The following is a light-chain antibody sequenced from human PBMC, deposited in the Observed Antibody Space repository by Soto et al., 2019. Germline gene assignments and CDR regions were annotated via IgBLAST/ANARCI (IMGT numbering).Light chain of an antibody. Sequence: QSVLTQPRSVSGSPGQSVTISCTGTSSYVGGYNYVSWYQQHPGKAPKLMIYDVSKRPSGVPDRFSGSKSGTTASLTISGLQAEDEADYYCCLFAGSHTSYVFGTGTKVTVL. CDR3: CLFAGSHTSYV. CDR2: DVS. V-gene: IGLV2-11*01. J-gene: IGLJ1*01. CDR1: SSYVGGYNY.